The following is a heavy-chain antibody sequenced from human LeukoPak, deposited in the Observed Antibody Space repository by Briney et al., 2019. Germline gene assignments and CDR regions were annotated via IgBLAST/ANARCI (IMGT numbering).Heavy chain of an antibody. J-gene: IGHJ4*02. CDR2: IYYSGYT. CDR1: GGSISSYY. D-gene: IGHD3-22*01. V-gene: IGHV4-59*01. CDR3: ARVTGYMIEDYFDY. Sequence: SETPSLTCTVSGGSISSYYWSWIRQPPGKGLEWIGDIYYSGYTNYNPSLKSRVTISVDTSKNQFSLKLSSVTAADTAVYYCARVTGYMIEDYFDYWGQGTLVTVSS.